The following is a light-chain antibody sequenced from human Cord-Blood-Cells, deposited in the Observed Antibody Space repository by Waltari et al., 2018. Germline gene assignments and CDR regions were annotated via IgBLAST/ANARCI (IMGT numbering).Light chain of an antibody. CDR2: DAS. V-gene: IGKV3-11*01. Sequence: EIVLTQSPATLSLSPGERATLPCRASQSVSSYLAWYQQKPGQAPRLLIYDASNRATGIPARFSGCGSGTDFTLTISSLEPEDFAVYYCQQRSNWPPLTFGGGTKVEIK. J-gene: IGKJ4*01. CDR1: QSVSSY. CDR3: QQRSNWPPLT.